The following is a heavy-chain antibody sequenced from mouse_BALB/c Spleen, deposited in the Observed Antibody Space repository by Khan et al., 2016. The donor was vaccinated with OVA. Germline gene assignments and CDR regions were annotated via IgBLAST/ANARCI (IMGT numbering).Heavy chain of an antibody. CDR3: ARVASK. V-gene: IGHV14-3*02. CDR2: IDPPTGNT. Sequence: VQLQQSGAELVKPGATVKLSCKASGFTFKNYCMHWLKQWPEQGLEWIGRIDPPTGNTKYDQKFQGKATITADTSSNTAYLQLSSLTSEDTAVYDCARVASKWGQGTTLTVSS. J-gene: IGHJ2*01. CDR1: GFTFKNYC.